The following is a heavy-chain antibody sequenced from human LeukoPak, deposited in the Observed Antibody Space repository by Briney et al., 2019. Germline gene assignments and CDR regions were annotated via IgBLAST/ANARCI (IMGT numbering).Heavy chain of an antibody. D-gene: IGHD3-3*01. V-gene: IGHV3-30*18. CDR2: ISYDGTNI. CDR1: GFTFNNYG. Sequence: GRSLRLSCAASGFTFNNYGMHWVRQAPGKGLEWVSLISYDGTNIYYADSVKGRFTISRDNSRNTLYLQMNSLRVADTAVYHCAKDRNFWSGPRNYFDSWGQGTLVTVSS. CDR3: AKDRNFWSGPRNYFDS. J-gene: IGHJ4*02.